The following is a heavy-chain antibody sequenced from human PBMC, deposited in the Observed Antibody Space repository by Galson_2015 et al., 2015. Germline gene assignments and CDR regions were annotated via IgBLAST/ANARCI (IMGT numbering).Heavy chain of an antibody. D-gene: IGHD6-13*01. CDR2: IHHSGTT. CDR3: ATYSSSTNCFDP. Sequence: QTLSLTCTVSGGSINSGALYWTWIRQHPGKGLEWIGYIHHSGTTYYLPSLKSRVTISVDASRSQFSLNLSSVTAADTAVYYCATYSSSTNCFDPWGQGTLVTVSS. J-gene: IGHJ5*02. V-gene: IGHV4-31*03. CDR1: GGSINSGALY.